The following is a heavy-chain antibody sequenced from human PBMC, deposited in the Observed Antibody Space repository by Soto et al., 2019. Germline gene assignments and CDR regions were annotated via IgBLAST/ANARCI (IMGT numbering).Heavy chain of an antibody. CDR2: ISGSGGST. D-gene: IGHD6-6*01. V-gene: IGHV3-23*01. J-gene: IGHJ4*02. Sequence: GGSLRLSCAASGFTFSSYAMSWVRQAPGKGLEWVSAISGSGGSTYYADSVKGRFTISRDNSKNTRYLQMNSLRAEDTAVYYCAKLSDSRIAARPGYYFDYWGQGTLVTVSS. CDR3: AKLSDSRIAARPGYYFDY. CDR1: GFTFSSYA.